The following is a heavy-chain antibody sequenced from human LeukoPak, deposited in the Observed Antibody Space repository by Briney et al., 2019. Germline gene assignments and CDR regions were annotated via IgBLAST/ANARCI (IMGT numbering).Heavy chain of an antibody. V-gene: IGHV4-59*01. D-gene: IGHD6-13*01. Sequence: SETLSPTCTVSGGSISSYYWSWIRQPPGKGLEWIGHIYYSGSTNYNPSLKSRVTISVDTSKNQFSFKLSSVTAADTAVYYCATMAAAGQFDYWGQGTLVTVSS. CDR3: ATMAAAGQFDY. CDR2: IYYSGST. CDR1: GGSISSYY. J-gene: IGHJ4*02.